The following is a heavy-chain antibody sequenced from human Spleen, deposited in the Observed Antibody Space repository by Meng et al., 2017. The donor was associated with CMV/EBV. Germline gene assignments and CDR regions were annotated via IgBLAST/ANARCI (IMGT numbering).Heavy chain of an antibody. Sequence: SETLSLTCTVSDYFISSGYLWAWIRQPPGKGLEWIGAIYHSGTTYYNPSLKSRVTISVDTSKNQFSLKLSSVTAADTAVYYCARGIAVALVWGQGTLVTVSS. D-gene: IGHD6-19*01. J-gene: IGHJ4*02. CDR1: DYFISSGYL. CDR2: IYHSGTT. CDR3: ARGIAVALV. V-gene: IGHV4-38-2*02.